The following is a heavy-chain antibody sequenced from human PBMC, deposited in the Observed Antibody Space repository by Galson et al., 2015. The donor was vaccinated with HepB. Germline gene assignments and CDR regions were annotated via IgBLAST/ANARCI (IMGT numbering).Heavy chain of an antibody. J-gene: IGHJ4*02. V-gene: IGHV1-2*02. CDR1: GYRFSGYY. CDR3: VRTNSGGYFLFDF. Sequence: SVKVSCKASGYRFSGYYIHWVRQAPGQGLEWMGWVDPDSGGTNYAQKFQGRVTMTSDTSITTAYMELKSLTSDDTAVFYCVRTNSGGYFLFDFWGQGTQVTVSS. D-gene: IGHD3-22*01. CDR2: VDPDSGGT.